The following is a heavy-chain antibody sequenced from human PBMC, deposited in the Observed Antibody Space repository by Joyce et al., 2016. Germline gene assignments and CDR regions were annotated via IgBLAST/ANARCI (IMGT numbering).Heavy chain of an antibody. CDR3: ARERDGHIFDY. CDR1: DDSISSSSYY. CDR2: VYYTGNT. J-gene: IGHJ4*02. D-gene: IGHD5-24*01. Sequence: QLQLQESGPGLVKPSETLSLTCTVSDDSISSSSYYWVWIRQPPGKGLEWIGGVYYTGNTFYNSSLKSRVTISIDTSKKQFSLKVRFVTAADTAVYYCARERDGHIFDYWGQGALVTVSS. V-gene: IGHV4-39*07.